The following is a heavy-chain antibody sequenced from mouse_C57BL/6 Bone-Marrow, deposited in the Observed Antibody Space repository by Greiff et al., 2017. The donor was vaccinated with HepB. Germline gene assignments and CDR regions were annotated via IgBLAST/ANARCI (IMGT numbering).Heavy chain of an antibody. CDR2: IYPGSGNT. J-gene: IGHJ2*01. Sequence: QVQLKQSGAELVRPGASVKLSCKASGYTFTDYYINWVKQRPGQGLEWIARIYPGSGNTYYNEKFKGKATLTAEKSSSTAYMQLSSLTSEDSAVYSCARPSSYYGCSSDYWGQGTTLTVSS. CDR1: GYTFTDYY. CDR3: ARPSSYYGCSSDY. D-gene: IGHD1-1*01. V-gene: IGHV1-76*01.